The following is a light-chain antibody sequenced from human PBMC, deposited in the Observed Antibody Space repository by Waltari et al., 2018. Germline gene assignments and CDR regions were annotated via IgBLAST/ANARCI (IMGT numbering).Light chain of an antibody. CDR1: QRVSSY. CDR2: DAS. V-gene: IGKV3-11*01. CDR3: QQRSNWPT. Sequence: EIVLTQSPATLSLSPGERATLSCRASQRVSSYLAWYQQKPGQAPRLLIYDASNRATGIPARFSGSGSGTDFTLTISSLEPEDLAVYYCQQRSNWPTFGQGTRLEIK. J-gene: IGKJ5*01.